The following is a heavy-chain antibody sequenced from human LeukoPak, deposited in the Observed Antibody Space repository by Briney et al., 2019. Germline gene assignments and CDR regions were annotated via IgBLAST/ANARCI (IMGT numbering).Heavy chain of an antibody. D-gene: IGHD6-19*01. Sequence: GGSLRLSCAASGFTFSSYSMNWVRQAPGKGLEWVSYISSSGSTIYYADSVKGRFTISRDNAKNSLYLQMNSLRAEDTAVYYCARDRTAQWLVLDYFDYWGQGTLVTVSS. CDR3: ARDRTAQWLVLDYFDY. J-gene: IGHJ4*02. CDR1: GFTFSSYS. V-gene: IGHV3-48*04. CDR2: ISSSGSTI.